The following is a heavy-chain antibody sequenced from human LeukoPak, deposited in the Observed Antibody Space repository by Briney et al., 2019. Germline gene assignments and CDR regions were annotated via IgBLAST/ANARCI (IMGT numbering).Heavy chain of an antibody. CDR1: GYTFTSYA. J-gene: IGHJ4*02. CDR2: INTNTGNP. V-gene: IGHV7-4-1*02. CDR3: ARRGGGYDDFDFDY. D-gene: IGHD3-3*01. Sequence: ASVKVSCKASGYTFTSYAMNWVRQAPGQGLEWMGWINTNTGNPTYAQGFTGQFVFSLDTSVSTAYLQISSLKAEDTAVYYCARRGGGYDDFDFDYWGQGTLVTVSS.